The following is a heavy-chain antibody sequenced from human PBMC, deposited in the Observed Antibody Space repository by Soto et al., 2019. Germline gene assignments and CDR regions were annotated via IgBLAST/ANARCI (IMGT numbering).Heavy chain of an antibody. CDR3: AKDYVSGWYPGAFDI. V-gene: IGHV3-23*01. J-gene: IGHJ3*02. CDR2: ISGSGGST. D-gene: IGHD6-19*01. Sequence: GGSLRLSCVASGFTFSSYAMSWVRQAPGKGLEWVSAISGSGGSTYYADSVKGRFTISRDNSKNTLYLQMNSLRAEDTAVYYCAKDYVSGWYPGAFDIWGQGTMVTVSS. CDR1: GFTFSSYA.